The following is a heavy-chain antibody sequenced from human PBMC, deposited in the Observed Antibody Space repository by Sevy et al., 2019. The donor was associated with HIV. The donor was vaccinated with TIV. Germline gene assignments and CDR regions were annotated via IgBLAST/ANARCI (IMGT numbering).Heavy chain of an antibody. CDR3: ATYSDYGGAFDP. Sequence: ASVKVSCKAFGYTFTAHYMHWVRLVPGQGLEWMGWINPNSGGTKYAQKFQGRVTMTGDTSISTAYMEMSRLRSDDTALYYCATYSDYGGAFDPWGQGTLVTVSS. D-gene: IGHD5-12*01. J-gene: IGHJ5*02. V-gene: IGHV1-2*02. CDR2: INPNSGGT. CDR1: GYTFTAHY.